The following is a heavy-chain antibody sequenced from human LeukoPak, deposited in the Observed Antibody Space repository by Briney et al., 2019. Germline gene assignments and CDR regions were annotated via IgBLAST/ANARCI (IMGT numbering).Heavy chain of an antibody. Sequence: GGSLRLSCAASGFTFSSYSMNWVRQAPGKGLEWVSSISRSSSYIYYADSVKGRFTISRDNAKNSLYLQMNSLRAEDTAVYYCARDALMELLGAFDIWGQGTMVTVSS. CDR2: ISRSSSYI. D-gene: IGHD3-10*01. J-gene: IGHJ3*02. CDR1: GFTFSSYS. V-gene: IGHV3-21*01. CDR3: ARDALMELLGAFDI.